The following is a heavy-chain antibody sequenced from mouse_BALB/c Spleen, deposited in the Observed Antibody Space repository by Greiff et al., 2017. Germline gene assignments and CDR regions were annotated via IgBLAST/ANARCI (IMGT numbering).Heavy chain of an antibody. CDR1: GFTFSSYA. J-gene: IGHJ3*01. V-gene: IGHV5-6-5*01. CDR3: ARGGYDYSWFAY. CDR2: ISSGGST. D-gene: IGHD2-4*01. Sequence: EVQLVESGGGLVKPGGSLKLSCAASGFTFSSYAMSWVRQTPEKRLEWVASISSGGSTYYPDSVKGRFTISRDNARNILYLQMSSLRSEDTAMYYCARGGYDYSWFAYWGQGTLVTVSA.